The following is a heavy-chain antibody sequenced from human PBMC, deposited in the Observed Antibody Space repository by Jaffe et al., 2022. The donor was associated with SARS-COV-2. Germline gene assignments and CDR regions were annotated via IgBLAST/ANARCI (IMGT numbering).Heavy chain of an antibody. CDR1: GFTVSSSY. CDR3: ARTSRIAAAGSEWFDP. CDR2: IYSDGST. Sequence: EVQLVESGGGLIQPGGSLRLSCAASGFTVSSSYMSWVRQAPGKGLEWVSFIYSDGSTYYADSVKDRFTVSRDNSKNTLYLQMNSLRAEDTAVYYCARTSRIAAAGSEWFDPWGQGTLVTVSS. V-gene: IGHV3-53*01. D-gene: IGHD6-13*01. J-gene: IGHJ5*02.